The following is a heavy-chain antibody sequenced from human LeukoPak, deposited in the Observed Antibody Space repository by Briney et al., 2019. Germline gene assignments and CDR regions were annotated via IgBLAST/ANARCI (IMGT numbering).Heavy chain of an antibody. CDR3: AKDKGNFAYFDY. CDR1: GFTFSSYW. Sequence: GGSLRLSCAASGFTFSSYWMHWVRQAPGKGLVWVSRINSDGSSTSYADSVKGRFTISRDNAKNTLYLQMNSLRAEDTALYYCAKDKGNFAYFDYWGQGTLVTVSS. V-gene: IGHV3-74*01. J-gene: IGHJ4*02. CDR2: INSDGSST. D-gene: IGHD3-3*02.